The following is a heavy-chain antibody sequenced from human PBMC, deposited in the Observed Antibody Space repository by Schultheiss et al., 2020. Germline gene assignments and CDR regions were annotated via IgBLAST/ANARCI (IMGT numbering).Heavy chain of an antibody. CDR2: ISSSSSYI. CDR3: ARDLADCGGDGNPGD. V-gene: IGHV3-21*01. CDR1: GFTFSSYG. D-gene: IGHD2-21*01. J-gene: IGHJ1*01. Sequence: GGSLRLSCAASGFTFSSYGMHWVRQAPGKGLEWVSSISSSSSYIYYADSVKGRFTISRDNSKNTLYLQMNSLRAEDTAVYYCARDLADCGGDGNPGDWGQGTLVTVSS.